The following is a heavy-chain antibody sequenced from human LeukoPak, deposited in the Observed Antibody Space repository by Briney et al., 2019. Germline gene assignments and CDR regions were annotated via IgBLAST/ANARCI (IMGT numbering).Heavy chain of an antibody. Sequence: GGSLRLSCAASGFTLSSYSMNWVRQAPGKGLEWVSSISSSSSYIYYADSVKGRFTISRDNAKNSLYLQMNSLRAEDTAVYYCARSSSPYYYYYYMDVWGKGTTVTVSS. J-gene: IGHJ6*03. D-gene: IGHD6-6*01. CDR2: ISSSSSYI. CDR3: ARSSSPYYYYYYMDV. CDR1: GFTLSSYS. V-gene: IGHV3-21*01.